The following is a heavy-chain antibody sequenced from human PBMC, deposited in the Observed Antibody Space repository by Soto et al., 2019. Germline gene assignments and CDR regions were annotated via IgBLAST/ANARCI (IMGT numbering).Heavy chain of an antibody. CDR3: ARGPYGSGSPYYFDY. CDR1: GGSFSGYY. V-gene: IGHV4-34*01. D-gene: IGHD3-10*01. CDR2: INHSGST. Sequence: QVQLQQWGAGLLKPSETLSLTCAVYGGSFSGYYWSWIRQTPGKGLEWIGEINHSGSTNYNPSLTSRVTISVDTSKNQFSLKLSSVTAADTAVYYCARGPYGSGSPYYFDYWGQGTLVTVSS. J-gene: IGHJ4*02.